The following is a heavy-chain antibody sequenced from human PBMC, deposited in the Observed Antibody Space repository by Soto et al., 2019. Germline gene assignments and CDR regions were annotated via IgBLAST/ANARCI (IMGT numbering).Heavy chain of an antibody. CDR3: AGDRDRLQLGGNYYYIMDV. J-gene: IGHJ6*02. CDR2: IIPIFPTP. Sequence: QVQLVQSGAEVKKPGSSVKLSCKASGGTFRSSAISWVRQAPGQGLEWMGGIIPIFPTPDYAQKFQERVTITADESASTAYVELSSLTSEDTAVYYCAGDRDRLQLGGNYYYIMDVWGQGPTVTVSS. CDR1: GGTFRSSA. V-gene: IGHV1-69*12. D-gene: IGHD4-4*01.